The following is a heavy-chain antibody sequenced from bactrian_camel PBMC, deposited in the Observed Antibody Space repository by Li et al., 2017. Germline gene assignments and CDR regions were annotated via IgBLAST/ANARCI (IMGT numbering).Heavy chain of an antibody. J-gene: IGHJ4*01. CDR2: IYRDTGAT. Sequence: QLVESGGGSVQVGGSLRLSCTSSGTFSNNFKCMGWFRQIPGKEREGVAGIYRDTGATYYGDSVKGRFTISRDNAKNTLYLRSDSLKTEDTAMYYCENYIPARSDATSLPRPKGQGTQVTVS. CDR1: GTFSNNFKC. D-gene: IGHD4*01. V-gene: IGHV3S54*01.